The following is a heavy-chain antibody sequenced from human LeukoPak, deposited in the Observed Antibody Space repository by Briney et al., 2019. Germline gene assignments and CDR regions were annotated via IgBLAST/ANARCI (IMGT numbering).Heavy chain of an antibody. Sequence: GGSLRLSCAASGFTFSDYYMSWIRQTPGKGLEWVGFIRSKAYGGTTEYAASVKGRFTISRDDSKSIAYLQMNSLKTEDTAVYYCTRGLERWLQYWYFDLWGRGTLVTASS. CDR2: IRSKAYGGTT. D-gene: IGHD5-24*01. V-gene: IGHV3-49*03. CDR3: TRGLERWLQYWYFDL. CDR1: GFTFSDYY. J-gene: IGHJ2*01.